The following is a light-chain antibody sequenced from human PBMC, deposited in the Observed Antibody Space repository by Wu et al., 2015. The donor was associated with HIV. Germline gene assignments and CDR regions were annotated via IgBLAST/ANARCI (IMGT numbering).Light chain of an antibody. J-gene: IGKJ5*01. V-gene: IGKV3D-20*02. CDR3: QQRFTWPLT. Sequence: EIVLTQSPGTLSLSPGESATLSCRTSQTVTNNYLAWYQQKRGQAPRLIIYDTSTRATGIPDRFSGSGSATDFTLTISRLEPEDFAVYYCQQRFTWPLTFGQGTRLEIK. CDR1: QTVTNNY. CDR2: DTS.